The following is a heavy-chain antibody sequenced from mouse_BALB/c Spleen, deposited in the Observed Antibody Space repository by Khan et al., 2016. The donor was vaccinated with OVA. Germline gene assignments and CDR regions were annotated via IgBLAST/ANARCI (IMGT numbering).Heavy chain of an antibody. Sequence: QVQLKESGPGLVAPSQSLSITCTVSGFSLSRYNIHWVRQPPGKGLEWLGMIWGGGGTDYNSTLKIRLSLSKDNSKSPVFLKMNSLQTDDTARYYCARAYYRYDGYYAMDYWGQGTSVTASS. D-gene: IGHD2-14*01. CDR1: GFSLSRYN. CDR2: IWGGGGT. CDR3: ARAYYRYDGYYAMDY. J-gene: IGHJ4*01. V-gene: IGHV2-6-4*01.